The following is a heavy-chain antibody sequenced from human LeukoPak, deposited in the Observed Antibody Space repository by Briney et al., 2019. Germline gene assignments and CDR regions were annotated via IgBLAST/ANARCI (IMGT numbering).Heavy chain of an antibody. CDR1: GYTFTSYG. CDR3: ARDSPGYCSSTSCYLYYYYGMDV. J-gene: IGHJ6*02. D-gene: IGHD2-2*01. V-gene: IGHV1-18*01. Sequence: ASVKVSCKASGYTFTSYGISWVRQAPGQGLEWMGWISAYNGNTNYAQKLQGRVTMTTGTSTSTAYMELRSLRSDDTAVYYCARDSPGYCSSTSCYLYYYYGMDVWGQGTTVTVSS. CDR2: ISAYNGNT.